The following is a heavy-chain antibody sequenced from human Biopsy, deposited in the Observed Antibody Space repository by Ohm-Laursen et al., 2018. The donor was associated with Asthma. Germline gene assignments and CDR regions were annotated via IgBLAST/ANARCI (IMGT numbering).Heavy chain of an antibody. V-gene: IGHV1-3*04. CDR1: RYNFISFA. Sequence: ASVKVSCKASRYNFISFAIHWVRQAPGQRLEWMGWVNTGNGDTKYSQKFQGRVTITRGTSASTAYMELRSLRSEDTATYYCARTYYDFLTGQVKDVFGVWGQGTMVTVSS. J-gene: IGHJ3*01. D-gene: IGHD3-9*01. CDR3: ARTYYDFLTGQVKDVFGV. CDR2: VNTGNGDT.